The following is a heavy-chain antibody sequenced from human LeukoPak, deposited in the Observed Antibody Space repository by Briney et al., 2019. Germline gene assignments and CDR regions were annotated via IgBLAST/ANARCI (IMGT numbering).Heavy chain of an antibody. V-gene: IGHV1-69*05. Sequence: ASVKVSCKASGGTFSSYAISWVRQAPGQGLEWMGGIIPIFGTANYAQKFQGRVTITTDESTSTAYMELSSRRSEDTALYYCAASPSDFWSGYWVFDYWGQGTLVTVSS. D-gene: IGHD3-3*01. CDR2: IIPIFGTA. J-gene: IGHJ4*02. CDR1: GGTFSSYA. CDR3: AASPSDFWSGYWVFDY.